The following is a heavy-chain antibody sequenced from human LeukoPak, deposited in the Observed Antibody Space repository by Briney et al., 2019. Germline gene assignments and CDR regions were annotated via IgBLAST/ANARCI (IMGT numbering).Heavy chain of an antibody. D-gene: IGHD2-8*02. CDR1: GFTFSSYA. Sequence: GGSLRLSCAASGFTFSSYAMSWVRLAPGKGLEWVSSISSDAGRTYYADSVKGRFTISRDNSKNTLYLQMNSLGAEDTAFYYCVKDGCTGDTCYPFKCWGQGTLVTVSS. CDR2: ISSDAGRT. CDR3: VKDGCTGDTCYPFKC. V-gene: IGHV3-23*01. J-gene: IGHJ4*02.